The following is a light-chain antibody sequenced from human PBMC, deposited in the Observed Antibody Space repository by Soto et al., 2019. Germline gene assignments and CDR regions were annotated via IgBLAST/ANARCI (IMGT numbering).Light chain of an antibody. V-gene: IGKV1-39*01. Sequence: DIQMTQSPSSLSASVGDRVTLTCRASQSISNFLNWYQQKPGKAPKLLIYAASSLQSGVPSRLSGSGSGTDFTLTISSLQPEDFATYYCQQSYSIPRTFGPGTKVDIK. CDR1: QSISNF. CDR2: AAS. J-gene: IGKJ3*01. CDR3: QQSYSIPRT.